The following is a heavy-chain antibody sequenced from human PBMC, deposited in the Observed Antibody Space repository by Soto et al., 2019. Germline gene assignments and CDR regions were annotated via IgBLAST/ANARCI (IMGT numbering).Heavy chain of an antibody. J-gene: IGHJ4*02. D-gene: IGHD3-22*01. CDR1: GGSFSGYY. CDR2: INHSGST. Sequence: QVQLQQCGAGLLKPAETLSLTCAVYGGSFSGYYWSWIRQPPGKGLVWIGEINHSGSTNYNTSLKSRVTISVDTSKNQFSLKLSSVTAADTSVYYCAREGSYYDSSGYYLDYWGKGPLVTVSS. CDR3: AREGSYYDSSGYYLDY. V-gene: IGHV4-34*01.